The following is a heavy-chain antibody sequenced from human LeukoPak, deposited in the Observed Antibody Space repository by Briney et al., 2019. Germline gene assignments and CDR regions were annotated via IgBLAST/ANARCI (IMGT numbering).Heavy chain of an antibody. D-gene: IGHD3-9*01. CDR2: ISAYNGNT. V-gene: IGHV1-18*01. J-gene: IGHJ3*02. CDR1: GYTFTSYG. CDR3: ARGYTDILTGHDAFDI. Sequence: ASVKVSCKASGYTFTSYGISWVRQAPGQGLEWMGWISAYNGNTNYALKLQGRVTMTTDTSTSTAYMELRSLRSDDTAVYYCARGYTDILTGHDAFDIWGQGTMVTVSS.